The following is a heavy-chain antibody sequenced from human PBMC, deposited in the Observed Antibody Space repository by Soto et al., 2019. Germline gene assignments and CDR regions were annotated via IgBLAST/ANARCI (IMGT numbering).Heavy chain of an antibody. CDR3: ANSDYGSGSRFDP. Sequence: SETLSLTCAVYGGFVSSGSYYWSWIRQPPGKGLEWIGYMSHSGGTHFNPSLKSRVTISVDTSRNQFPLKMSSVTAADTAVYYCANSDYGSGSRFDPSGQGTLVIGSS. J-gene: IGHJ5*02. V-gene: IGHV4-61*01. CDR2: MSHSGGT. CDR1: GGFVSSGSYY. D-gene: IGHD3-10*01.